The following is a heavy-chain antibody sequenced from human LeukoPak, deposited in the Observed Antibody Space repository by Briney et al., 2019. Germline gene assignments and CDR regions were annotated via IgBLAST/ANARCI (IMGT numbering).Heavy chain of an antibody. D-gene: IGHD1-26*01. CDR3: ARAVYSGSYYYFDY. Sequence: GGSLRLSCAASGFTVSSNYMSWVRQAPGKVLEWVSVIYSGGSTYYADSVKGRFTISRHNSKNTLYLQMNSLRAEDTAVYYCARAVYSGSYYYFDYWGQGTLVTVSS. V-gene: IGHV3-53*04. CDR2: IYSGGST. J-gene: IGHJ4*02. CDR1: GFTVSSNY.